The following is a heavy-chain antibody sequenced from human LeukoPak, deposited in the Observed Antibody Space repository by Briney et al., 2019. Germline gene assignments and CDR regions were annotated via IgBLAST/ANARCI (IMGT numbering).Heavy chain of an antibody. CDR2: IYTRWST. CDR3: AKDGNLSGYHYCYMAV. J-gene: IGHJ6*03. CDR1: GGSISSYY. Sequence: SETLSLTCTVAGGSISSYYWSWIRQPAGKGLEWIGRIYTRWSTNYNPSLKSRVTISVDTSKNQFSLKLISVTAADTAVYYGAKDGNLSGYHYCYMAVWGKGTTVTISS. V-gene: IGHV4-4*07.